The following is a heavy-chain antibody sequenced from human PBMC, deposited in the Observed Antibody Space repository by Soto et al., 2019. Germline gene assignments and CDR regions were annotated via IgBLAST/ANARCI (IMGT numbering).Heavy chain of an antibody. Sequence: GGSLRLSCAASGFTFSDYYMSWIRQAPGKGLEWASYITNSGSTIYYADSVKGRFTISRDNAENSLYLQMNSLRAEDTAVYYCARGLAGSDAFDIWGQGTIVTVSS. CDR1: GFTFSDYY. CDR2: ITNSGSTI. V-gene: IGHV3-11*01. J-gene: IGHJ3*02. D-gene: IGHD2-21*01. CDR3: ARGLAGSDAFDI.